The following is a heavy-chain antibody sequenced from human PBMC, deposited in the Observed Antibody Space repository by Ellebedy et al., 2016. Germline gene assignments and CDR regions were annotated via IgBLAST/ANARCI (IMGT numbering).Heavy chain of an antibody. CDR1: GFSFSNYF. V-gene: IGHV3-23*01. CDR2: ISGAGYTT. Sequence: GGSLRLXXATSGFSFSNYFMTWIRRAPGKGLEWVATISGAGYTTFFADSVKGRFTISRDNAKNSLYLQMNSLRAEDTALYFCAKDRTMLRGLIPVAFDLWGQGTMVTVSS. CDR3: AKDRTMLRGLIPVAFDL. J-gene: IGHJ3*01. D-gene: IGHD3-10*01.